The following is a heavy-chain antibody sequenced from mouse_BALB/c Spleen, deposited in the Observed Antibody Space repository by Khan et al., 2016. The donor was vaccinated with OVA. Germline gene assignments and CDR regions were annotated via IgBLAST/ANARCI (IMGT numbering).Heavy chain of an antibody. CDR2: IDPFNGGT. V-gene: IGHV1S135*01. J-gene: IGHJ3*01. D-gene: IGHD2-13*01. CDR1: GYSFTNYY. Sequence: VQLQQSGPELMKPGASVKISCKASGYSFTNYYIHWVKQSHGQSLEWLGYIDPFNGGTTYNQKFKGTATFTVDKSSSTAYMHLNNLTSEDSAVYYCTRLGTTGWFTYWGQGTLVTVSA. CDR3: TRLGTTGWFTY.